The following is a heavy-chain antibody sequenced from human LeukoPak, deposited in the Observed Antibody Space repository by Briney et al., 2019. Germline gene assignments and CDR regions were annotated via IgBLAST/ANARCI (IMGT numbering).Heavy chain of an antibody. D-gene: IGHD3-9*01. Sequence: ASVKVSCKASGYTFTSYYMHWVRQAPGQGLEWMGIINPSGGSTSYAQKFQGRVTMTEDTSTDTAYMELSSLRSEDTAVYYCATSNYDILTGSQIFDYWGQGTLVTVSS. CDR3: ATSNYDILTGSQIFDY. CDR1: GYTFTSYY. J-gene: IGHJ4*02. V-gene: IGHV1-46*01. CDR2: INPSGGST.